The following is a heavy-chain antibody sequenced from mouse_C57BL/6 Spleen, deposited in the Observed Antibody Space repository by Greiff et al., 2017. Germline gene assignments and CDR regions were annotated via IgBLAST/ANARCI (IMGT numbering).Heavy chain of an antibody. J-gene: IGHJ4*01. CDR1: GYTFTSYC. CDR3: TREGDDYAMDY. Sequence: VQLQQSGTVLARPGASVKMSCTTPGYTFTSYCMHWVTQRPGQDPEWVGAIYPGNSDTGYNQNFKCNAKPTAVTSSSTSHMERSSLTNEYSAVYFCTREGDDYAMDYWGQGTSGTVSS. V-gene: IGHV1-5*01. CDR2: IYPGNSDT.